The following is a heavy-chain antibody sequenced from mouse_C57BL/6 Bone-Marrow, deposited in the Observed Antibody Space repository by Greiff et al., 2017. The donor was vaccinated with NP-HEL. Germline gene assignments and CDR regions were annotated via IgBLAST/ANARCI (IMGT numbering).Heavy chain of an antibody. CDR3: ASGIYCAMDY. Sequence: EVQLQQSGPELVKPGASVKISCKASGYSFTGYYMNWVKQSPEKSLEWIGEINPRTGGTTYNQKFKAKATLTVDKSSSTAYMQLKRLTSEDSAVYYCASGIYCAMDYWGQGTTVTVSS. CDR2: INPRTGGT. V-gene: IGHV1-42*01. CDR1: GYSFTGYY. J-gene: IGHJ4*01.